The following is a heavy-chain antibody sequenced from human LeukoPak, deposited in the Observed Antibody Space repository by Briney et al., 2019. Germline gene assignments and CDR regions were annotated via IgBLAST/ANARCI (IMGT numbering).Heavy chain of an antibody. D-gene: IGHD1-26*01. CDR3: ATIVGATTEDDY. CDR2: ISGSGGST. Sequence: PGGSPRLSCAASGFTFSSYAMSWVRQAPGKGLGWVSAISGSGGSTYYADSVKGRFTISRDNSKNTLYLQMNSLRAEDTAVYYCATIVGATTEDDYWGQGTLVTVSS. CDR1: GFTFSSYA. J-gene: IGHJ4*02. V-gene: IGHV3-23*01.